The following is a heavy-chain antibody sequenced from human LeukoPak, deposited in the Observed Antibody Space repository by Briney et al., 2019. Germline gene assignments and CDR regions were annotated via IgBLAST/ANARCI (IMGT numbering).Heavy chain of an antibody. J-gene: IGHJ5*02. CDR2: INPNSGGT. CDR1: GYTFTGYY. V-gene: IGHV1-2*02. D-gene: IGHD5-18*01. Sequence: ASVKVSCKASGYTFTGYYMHWVRQAPGQGLEWMGWINPNSGGTNYAQKFQGRVTMTRDTSISTAYMELSRLRSDDTAVYYCARVDWEDTAMVTYNWFDPWGQGTLVTVSS. CDR3: ARVDWEDTAMVTYNWFDP.